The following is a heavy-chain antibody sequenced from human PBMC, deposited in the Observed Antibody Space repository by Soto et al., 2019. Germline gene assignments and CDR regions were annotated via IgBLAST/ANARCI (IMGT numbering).Heavy chain of an antibody. CDR3: ARLNLGEIHYYYYYMDV. D-gene: IGHD3-16*01. CDR2: IYYSGST. J-gene: IGHJ6*03. V-gene: IGHV4-39*01. Sequence: SATLSLTCTVSGGSISSSSYYWGWIRQPPGKGLEWIGSIYYSGSTYYNPSLKSRVTISVDTSKNQFSLKLSSVTAADTAVYYCARLNLGEIHYYYYYMDVWGKGTTVTVSS. CDR1: GGSISSSSYY.